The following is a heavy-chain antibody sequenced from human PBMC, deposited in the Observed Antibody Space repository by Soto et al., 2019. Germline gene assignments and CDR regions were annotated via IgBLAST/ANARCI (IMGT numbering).Heavy chain of an antibody. D-gene: IGHD2-21*01. Sequence: PSETLSLTCTVSGGSISSGGYYWSWIRQHPGKGLEWIGYIYYSGSTSYNPSLKSRLTISVDTSENQFSLKLSSVTAADTAVYYCARESDWPRGYFESWGQGALVTVSS. J-gene: IGHJ4*02. CDR2: IYYSGST. CDR3: ARESDWPRGYFES. V-gene: IGHV4-31*03. CDR1: GGSISSGGYY.